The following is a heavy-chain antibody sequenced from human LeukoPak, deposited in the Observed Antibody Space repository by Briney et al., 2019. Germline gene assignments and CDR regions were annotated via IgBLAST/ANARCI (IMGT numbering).Heavy chain of an antibody. CDR1: GGSISSHY. J-gene: IGHJ3*02. Sequence: PSETLSLTCTVSGGSISSHYWSWIRQPPGKGLEWIGYIYYSGSTNYNPSLKSRVTISVDTSKNQYSLKLSSVTAADTAVYYCARDGYNWGFDIWGQGTMVTVSS. CDR2: IYYSGST. D-gene: IGHD1-1*01. V-gene: IGHV4-59*11. CDR3: ARDGYNWGFDI.